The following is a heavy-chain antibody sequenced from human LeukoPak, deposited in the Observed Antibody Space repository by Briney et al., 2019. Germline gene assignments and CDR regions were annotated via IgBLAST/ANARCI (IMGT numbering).Heavy chain of an antibody. Sequence: PSETLSLTCTVSGGSISSYYWSWIRQPPGKGLEWIANIYHTGSTNYNPSLSSRATISIDTAKNQFSLKLTSVTAADTAVYYCARRGRNSSGWQDYLWGQGTLVTVSS. J-gene: IGHJ4*02. D-gene: IGHD6-25*01. V-gene: IGHV4-59*01. CDR1: GGSISSYY. CDR2: IYHTGST. CDR3: ARRGRNSSGWQDYL.